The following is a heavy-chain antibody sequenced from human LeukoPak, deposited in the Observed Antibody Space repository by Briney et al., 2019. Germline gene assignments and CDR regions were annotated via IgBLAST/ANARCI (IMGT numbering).Heavy chain of an antibody. J-gene: IGHJ4*02. CDR3: ARDFGYSSSWYFDY. CDR2: IYTSGST. Sequence: SETLSLTCTVSGGAISSYYWSWIRQPAGKGLEWIGRIYTSGSTNYNPSLKSRVTMSVDTSKHQFSLKLSSVTAADTAVYYCARDFGYSSSWYFDYWGQGTLVTVSS. D-gene: IGHD6-13*01. V-gene: IGHV4-4*07. CDR1: GGAISSYY.